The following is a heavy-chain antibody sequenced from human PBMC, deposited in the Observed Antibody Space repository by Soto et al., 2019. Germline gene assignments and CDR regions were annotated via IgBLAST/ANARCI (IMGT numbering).Heavy chain of an antibody. V-gene: IGHV3-33*01. J-gene: IGHJ4*02. CDR3: ARDTSRLYYYGSGTTPYDY. CDR2: IWYDGSNK. CDR1: GFTFSSYG. Sequence: GGSLRLSCAASGFTFSSYGMHWVRQAPGKGLEWVAVIWYDGSNKYYADSVKGRFTISRDNSKNTLYLQMNSLRAEDTAVYYCARDTSRLYYYGSGTTPYDYWGQGTLVTVSS. D-gene: IGHD3-10*01.